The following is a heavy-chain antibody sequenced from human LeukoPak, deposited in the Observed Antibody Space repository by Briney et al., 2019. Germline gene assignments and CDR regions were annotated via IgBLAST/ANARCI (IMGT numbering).Heavy chain of an antibody. J-gene: IGHJ3*02. V-gene: IGHV3-30*04. CDR2: ISYDGSNK. CDR1: GFTFSSYA. Sequence: GGSLRLSCAASGFTFSSYAMHWVRQAPGKGLEWAAVISYDGSNKYYADSVKGRFTISRDNSKNTLYLQMNSLRAEDTAVYYCARELPKDLDAFDIWGQGTMVTVSS. CDR3: ARELPKDLDAFDI.